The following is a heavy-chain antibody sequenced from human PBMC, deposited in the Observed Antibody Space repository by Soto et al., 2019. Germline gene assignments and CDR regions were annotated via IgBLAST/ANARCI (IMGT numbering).Heavy chain of an antibody. CDR1: GYFFTSHY. Sequence: QVQLVQSGAEVEKPGASVKVSCKTSGYFFTSHYIHWVRLAPGRGLEWMGRINPNNGDTNSPQKFQGRVTISADKSTSTVYMELSSLRSEDTAVYYCARALYSNYNYYYYGMDVWGQGTTVTVSS. D-gene: IGHD4-4*01. J-gene: IGHJ6*02. V-gene: IGHV1-2*06. CDR3: ARALYSNYNYYYYGMDV. CDR2: INPNNGDT.